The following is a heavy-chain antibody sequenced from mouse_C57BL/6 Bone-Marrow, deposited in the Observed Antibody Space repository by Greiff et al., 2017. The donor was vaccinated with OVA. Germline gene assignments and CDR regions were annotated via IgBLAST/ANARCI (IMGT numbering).Heavy chain of an antibody. Sequence: QVQLQQSGPELVKPGASVKISCKASGYAFSSSWMNWVKQRPGKGLEWIGRIYPGDGDTNYNGKFKGKATLTADKSSSAAYMQLSSLTSEDSAVYFCARSYYGSDYWGQGTTLTVSS. CDR2: IYPGDGDT. D-gene: IGHD1-1*01. CDR3: ARSYYGSDY. CDR1: GYAFSSSW. V-gene: IGHV1-82*01. J-gene: IGHJ2*01.